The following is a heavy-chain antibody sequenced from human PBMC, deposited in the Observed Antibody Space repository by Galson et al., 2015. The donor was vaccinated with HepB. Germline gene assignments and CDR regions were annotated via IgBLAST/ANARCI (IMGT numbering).Heavy chain of an antibody. V-gene: IGHV1-69*04. Sequence: SCKASGGTFSSYAISWVRQAPGQGLEWMGRIIPILGIANYAQKFQGRVTITADKSTSTAYMELSSLRSEDTAVYYCASAIVVVPAAMDYWGQGTLVTVSS. CDR3: ASAIVVVPAAMDY. D-gene: IGHD2-2*01. CDR1: GGTFSSYA. J-gene: IGHJ4*02. CDR2: IIPILGIA.